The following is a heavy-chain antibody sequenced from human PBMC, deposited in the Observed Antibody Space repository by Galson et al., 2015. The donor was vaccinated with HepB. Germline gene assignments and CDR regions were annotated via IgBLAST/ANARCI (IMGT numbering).Heavy chain of an antibody. V-gene: IGHV3-23*01. D-gene: IGHD3-10*01. CDR3: AKRGGDGSVSTRRTYYYGMDV. J-gene: IGHJ6*02. Sequence: SLRLSCATSGFSFRTFTMNWVRQAPGKGLEWVSSISGAGSPTYYADSVKGRFTISRDNSKNTLYLQMNSLRAEDTAVYYCAKRGGDGSVSTRRTYYYGMDVWGQGTTVTVSS. CDR1: GFSFRTFT. CDR2: ISGAGSPT.